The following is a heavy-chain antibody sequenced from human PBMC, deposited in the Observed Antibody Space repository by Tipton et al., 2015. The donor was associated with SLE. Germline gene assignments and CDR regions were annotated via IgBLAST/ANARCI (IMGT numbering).Heavy chain of an antibody. Sequence: LRLSCTVSGGSISSGSYYWSWIRQPAGKGLEWIGRIYTSGGTNYNPSLKSRVTISVDTSKNQFSLKLSSVTAADTAVYYCARVEELIFDYWGQGTLVTVSS. CDR3: ARVEELIFDY. D-gene: IGHD1-7*01. J-gene: IGHJ4*02. V-gene: IGHV4-61*02. CDR1: GGSISSGSYY. CDR2: IYTSGGT.